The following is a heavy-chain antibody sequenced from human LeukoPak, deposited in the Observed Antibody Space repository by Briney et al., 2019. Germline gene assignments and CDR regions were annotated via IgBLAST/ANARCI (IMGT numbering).Heavy chain of an antibody. D-gene: IGHD6-6*01. CDR3: ARMAGSGYSSSTYYYYGMDV. Sequence: GGSLRLSCAASGFTVSSNYMSWVRQAPGKGLEWVSVIYSGGSTYYADSAKGRFTISRDNSKNTLYLQMNSLRAEDTAVYYCARMAGSGYSSSTYYYYGMDVWGQGTTVTVSS. J-gene: IGHJ6*02. CDR2: IYSGGST. V-gene: IGHV3-53*01. CDR1: GFTVSSNY.